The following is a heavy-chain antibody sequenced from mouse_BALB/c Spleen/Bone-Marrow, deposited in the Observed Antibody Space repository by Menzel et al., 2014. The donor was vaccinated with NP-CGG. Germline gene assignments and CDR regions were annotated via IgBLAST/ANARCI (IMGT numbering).Heavy chain of an antibody. J-gene: IGHJ1*01. V-gene: IGHV5-17*02. CDR3: AIRVYGSQGFDV. D-gene: IGHD2-2*01. CDR1: GFTFSSFG. CDR2: ISGGSSTI. Sequence: EVKLGESGGGLVQPGGSRKLSCAASGFTFSSFGMHWVRQAPERGLEWVAYISGGSSTIYYADKVKGRFTISRDNPKNTLFLQMTSLRSEDTAMYCFAIRVYGSQGFDVWGAGTTVTVAS.